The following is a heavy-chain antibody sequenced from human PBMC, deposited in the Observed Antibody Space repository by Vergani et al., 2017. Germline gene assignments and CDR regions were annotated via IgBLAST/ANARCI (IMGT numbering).Heavy chain of an antibody. J-gene: IGHJ4*02. D-gene: IGHD1-1*01. CDR2: IYPADSDT. CDR1: EYSFGNYW. CDR3: ARHTTYTDS. V-gene: IGHV5-51*01. Sequence: EVELVPSGPEMRTPGESLTISCKGSEYSFGNYWIGWVRQMPGKGLEWMGIIYPADSDTRYSRSFQGQVTISADKSIITAFLQWDSLKASDTALYYCARHTTYTDSWGQGTLVTVSS.